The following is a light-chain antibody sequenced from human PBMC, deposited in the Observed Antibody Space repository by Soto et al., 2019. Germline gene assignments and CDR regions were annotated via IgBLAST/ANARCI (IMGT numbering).Light chain of an antibody. Sequence: QSVLTQPPSVSGSPGQSVTISCTGTTSDIGGYKYVSWYQQLPGKAPKLMIFDVTKRPSGVTDRFSGSNSGNTASLTISWLQAEDEAIYYCCSYARTTHVFGTGTKVTVL. CDR1: TSDIGGYKY. J-gene: IGLJ1*01. V-gene: IGLV2-11*01. CDR2: DVT. CDR3: CSYARTTHV.